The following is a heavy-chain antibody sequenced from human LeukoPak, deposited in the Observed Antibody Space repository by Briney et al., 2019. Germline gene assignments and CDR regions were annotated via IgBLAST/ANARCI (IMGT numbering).Heavy chain of an antibody. CDR1: GGSISSSIYY. V-gene: IGHV4-39*01. Sequence: PSETLSLTCTVSGGSISSSIYYWGWIRQPPGEGLEWIGSIYYSGSTYYNPSLKSRVTISVDTSKNQFSLKLNSVTAADTAVYYCASRIAAGGKNAFDIWGQGTMVTVSS. CDR2: IYYSGST. J-gene: IGHJ3*02. D-gene: IGHD6-13*01. CDR3: ASRIAAGGKNAFDI.